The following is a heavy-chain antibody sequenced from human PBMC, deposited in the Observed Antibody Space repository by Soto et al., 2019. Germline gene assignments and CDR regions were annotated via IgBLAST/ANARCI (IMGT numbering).Heavy chain of an antibody. J-gene: IGHJ6*02. Sequence: QVQLVESGGGVVQPGRSLRLSCAASGFTFSSYGMHWVRQAPGKGLEWVAVIWYDGSNKYYADSVKGRFTISRDNSKNTLYLQMNSLRAEDTAVYYCGRDSSGWSLYYYGMDVWGQGTTVTVSS. CDR3: GRDSSGWSLYYYGMDV. CDR1: GFTFSSYG. CDR2: IWYDGSNK. D-gene: IGHD6-19*01. V-gene: IGHV3-33*01.